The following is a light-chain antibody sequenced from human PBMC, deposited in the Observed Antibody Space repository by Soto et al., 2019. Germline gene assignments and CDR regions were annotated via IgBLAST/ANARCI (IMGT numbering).Light chain of an antibody. CDR2: DTS. Sequence: IVLTQSPGTLSVSPGERAALSWRASQSVTSKYLVWYQHKPGQTPRLLIYDTSTRATGVPTRFSGSRSGAEFTLTINSLKSEDFAVYYGQPYNNWTLTFGGGTKVDIK. J-gene: IGKJ4*01. CDR1: QSVTSKY. CDR3: QPYNNWTLT. V-gene: IGKV3-15*01.